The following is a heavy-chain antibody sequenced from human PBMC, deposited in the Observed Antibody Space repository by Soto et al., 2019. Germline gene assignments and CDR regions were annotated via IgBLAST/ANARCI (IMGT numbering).Heavy chain of an antibody. V-gene: IGHV3-21*01. Sequence: GGSLRLSCAASGFTFSSYSMNWVRQAPGKGLEWVSSISSSSSYIYYADSVKGRSTISRDNAKNSLYLQMNSMRAEDTAVYYCARDSTSRGSYSGDFPGYSGQGILVTVSS. J-gene: IGHJ4*02. CDR1: GFTFSSYS. CDR2: ISSSSSYI. CDR3: ARDSTSRGSYSGDFPGY. D-gene: IGHD1-26*01.